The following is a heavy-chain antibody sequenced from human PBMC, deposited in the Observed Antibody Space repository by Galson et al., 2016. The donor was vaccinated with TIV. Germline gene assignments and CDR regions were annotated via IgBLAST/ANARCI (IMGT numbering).Heavy chain of an antibody. J-gene: IGHJ6*03. CDR2: ILPIFGAA. D-gene: IGHD6-13*01. V-gene: IGHV1-69*13. CDR1: GGTFNIYA. Sequence: SVKVSCKASGGTFNIYAISWVRQAPGQGLEWMGGILPIFGAANYAQKFQGRVTITADESTNTAYMELSSLKSEDTAVYYCARPSSSCRGCSYYYYMDVWGRGTLVTVSS. CDR3: ARPSSSCRGCSYYYYMDV.